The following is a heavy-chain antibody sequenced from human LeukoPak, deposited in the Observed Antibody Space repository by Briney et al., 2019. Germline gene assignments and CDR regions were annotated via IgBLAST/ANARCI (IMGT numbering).Heavy chain of an antibody. V-gene: IGHV4-59*11. D-gene: IGHD3-3*01. CDR1: GGSISSHY. Sequence: SETLSLTCTVSGGSISSHYWSWIRQPPGKGLEWIGYIYYGGSTNYNPSLKSRVTISVDTSKNQFSLKLSSVTAADTAAYYCARYGNDFWSGYYYWGQGTLVTVSS. J-gene: IGHJ4*02. CDR2: IYYGGST. CDR3: ARYGNDFWSGYYY.